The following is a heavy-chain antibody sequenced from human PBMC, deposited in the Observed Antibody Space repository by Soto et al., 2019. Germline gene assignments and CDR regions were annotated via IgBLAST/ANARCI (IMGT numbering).Heavy chain of an antibody. CDR1: GFTFSSSV. J-gene: IGHJ4*02. Sequence: EVQVLESGGDLVQPGGSLRLSCAASGFTFSSSVMSWVRQAPGKGLEWVLSVTGNPGSAYYAHSVKGRFTISRDNSRKTLSLQMNSLRAEDTALYYCAKTYYDFPSGYYFDYWGQGALVTVSS. V-gene: IGHV3-23*01. CDR3: AKTYYDFPSGYYFDY. CDR2: VTGNPGSA. D-gene: IGHD3-3*01.